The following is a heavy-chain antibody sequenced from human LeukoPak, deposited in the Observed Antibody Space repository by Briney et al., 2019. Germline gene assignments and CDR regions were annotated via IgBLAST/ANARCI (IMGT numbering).Heavy chain of an antibody. D-gene: IGHD4-17*01. Sequence: GASVKVSCKASGYTFTCYYMHWVRQAPGQGLEWMGRINPNSGGTNYAQKFQGRVTMTRDTSISTAYMELSRLRSDDTAVYYCARSYGDYGSHYYYMDVWGKGTTVTVSS. CDR1: GYTFTCYY. CDR3: ARSYGDYGSHYYYMDV. CDR2: INPNSGGT. J-gene: IGHJ6*03. V-gene: IGHV1-2*06.